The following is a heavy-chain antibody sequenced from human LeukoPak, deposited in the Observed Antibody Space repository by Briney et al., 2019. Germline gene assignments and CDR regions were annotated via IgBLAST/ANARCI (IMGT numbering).Heavy chain of an antibody. Sequence: SETLFLTCTVSGGSISSYYWSWIRQPPGKGLEWIGYIYYSGSTNYNPSLKSRVTISVDTSKNQFSLKLSSVTAADTAVYYCAGVGLGDYAYWGQGTLVTVSS. CDR2: IYYSGST. CDR1: GGSISSYY. D-gene: IGHD1-26*01. V-gene: IGHV4-59*08. CDR3: AGVGLGDYAY. J-gene: IGHJ4*02.